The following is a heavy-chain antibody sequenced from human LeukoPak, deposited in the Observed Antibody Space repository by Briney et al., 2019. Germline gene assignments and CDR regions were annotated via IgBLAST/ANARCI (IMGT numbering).Heavy chain of an antibody. V-gene: IGHV1-46*01. CDR1: GYTFTSYG. Sequence: ASVKVSCKASGYTFTSYGISWVRQAPGQGLEWMGIINPSGGSTSYAQKFQGRVTMTRDTSTSTVYMELSSLRSEDTAVYYCARDYYYDSSGYSLTRFDPWGQGTLVTVSS. CDR2: INPSGGST. J-gene: IGHJ5*02. CDR3: ARDYYYDSSGYSLTRFDP. D-gene: IGHD3-22*01.